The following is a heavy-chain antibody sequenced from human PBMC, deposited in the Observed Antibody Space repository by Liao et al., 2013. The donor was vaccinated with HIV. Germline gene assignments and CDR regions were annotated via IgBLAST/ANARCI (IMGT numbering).Heavy chain of an antibody. CDR2: INHSGST. J-gene: IGHJ5*02. CDR1: GGSFSGYY. D-gene: IGHD3-10*01. CDR3: ARGRLLDHSNWLRP. V-gene: IGHV4-34*10. Sequence: QVQLQESGPGLVKPSETLSLTCAVYGGSFSGYYWSWIRQPPGKGLEWIGEINHSGSTNYNPSLKSRVTISVDTSKNQFSLKLSSVTAADTAVYYCARGRLLDHSNWLRPLGPGNPGHRLL.